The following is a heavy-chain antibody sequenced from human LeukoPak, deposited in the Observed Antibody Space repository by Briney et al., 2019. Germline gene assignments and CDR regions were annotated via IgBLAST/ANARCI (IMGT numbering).Heavy chain of an antibody. J-gene: IGHJ6*02. V-gene: IGHV3-23*01. D-gene: IGHD6-6*01. CDR3: AKPRQQLVRYGLDV. CDR1: GFTFSSYI. CDR2: ISASGGST. Sequence: GGSLRLSCAASGFTFSSYIMNWVRQAPGKGLEWVSAISASGGSTYYADSVKGRFTISRDNSKSTLYLQMNSLRSEDTAVYYCAKPRQQLVRYGLDVWGQGTTVIVSS.